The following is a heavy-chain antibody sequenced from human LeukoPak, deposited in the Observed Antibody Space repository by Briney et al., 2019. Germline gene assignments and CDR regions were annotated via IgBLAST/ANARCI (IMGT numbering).Heavy chain of an antibody. D-gene: IGHD5-18*01. CDR1: GGSISSGGYY. Sequence: SQTLSLTCTVSGGSISSGGYYWSWIRQHPGKGLEWIGYIYYSGSTYYNPSLKSRVTISVDTSRNQFSLKLSSVTAADTAVYYCARDSGTAMVVVEWGQGTLVTVSS. CDR3: ARDSGTAMVVVE. V-gene: IGHV4-31*03. CDR2: IYYSGST. J-gene: IGHJ4*02.